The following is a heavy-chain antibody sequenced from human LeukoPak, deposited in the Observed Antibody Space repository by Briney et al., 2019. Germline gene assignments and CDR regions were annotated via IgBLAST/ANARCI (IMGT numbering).Heavy chain of an antibody. CDR3: ARARYSSGWYYFDY. Sequence: ASVKVSCKASGHTFTGYYMHWVRQAPGQGLEWMGWINPNSGGTNYAQKFQGRVTMTRDTSISTAYMELSRLRSDDTAVYYCARARYSSGWYYFDYWGQGTLVTVSS. CDR2: INPNSGGT. V-gene: IGHV1-2*02. J-gene: IGHJ4*02. CDR1: GHTFTGYY. D-gene: IGHD6-19*01.